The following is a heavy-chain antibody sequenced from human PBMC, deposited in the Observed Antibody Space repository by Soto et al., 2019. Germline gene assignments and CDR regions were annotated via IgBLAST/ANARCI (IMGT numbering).Heavy chain of an antibody. D-gene: IGHD1-20*01. CDR3: AKPPDYNWNDY. V-gene: IGHV3-23*01. Sequence: EVQLLESGGGLVQPGGSLRLSCAASGFTFSSYAMSWVRQAPGKGLEWISAVSGSGGSTYYADSVKGRFTISRDNSKDTLYLQMNNLRAEDTAVYYCAKPPDYNWNDYWRQGTLVTVSS. CDR2: VSGSGGST. CDR1: GFTFSSYA. J-gene: IGHJ4*02.